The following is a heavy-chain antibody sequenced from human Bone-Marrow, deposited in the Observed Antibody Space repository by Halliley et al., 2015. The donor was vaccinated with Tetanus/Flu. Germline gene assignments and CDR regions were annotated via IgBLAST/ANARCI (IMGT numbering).Heavy chain of an antibody. CDR2: INLDGSRL. CDR1: GFTFSRYW. Sequence: CAASGFTFSRYWMNWVRQAPGKGLEWVANINLDGSRLFYVDSVKGRFSISRDNKKNSVYLQMKNLRVEDTAVYFCARDSSEGWVIDSWGQGTLVAVSS. J-gene: IGHJ4*02. V-gene: IGHV3-7*03. CDR3: ARDSSEGWVIDS. D-gene: IGHD3-10*01.